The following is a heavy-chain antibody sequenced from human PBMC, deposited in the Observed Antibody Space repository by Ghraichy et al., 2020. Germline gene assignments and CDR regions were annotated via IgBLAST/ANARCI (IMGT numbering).Heavy chain of an antibody. Sequence: GGSLRLSCAASGFTFSGSAMHWVRQASGKGLEWVGRIRSKANSYATAYAASVTGRFTISIDDSKNTAYLQMNSLKTEDTAVYYCTPSSGSTQRGFDYWGQGTLVTVSS. J-gene: IGHJ4*02. D-gene: IGHD1-26*01. V-gene: IGHV3-73*01. CDR1: GFTFSGSA. CDR2: IRSKANSYAT. CDR3: TPSSGSTQRGFDY.